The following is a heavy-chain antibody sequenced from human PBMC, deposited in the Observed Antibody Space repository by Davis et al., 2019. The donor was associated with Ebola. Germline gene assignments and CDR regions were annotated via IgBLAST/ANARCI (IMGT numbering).Heavy chain of an antibody. D-gene: IGHD6-6*01. CDR3: ARGEYSSSDYYYNGMDV. V-gene: IGHV3-48*03. CDR1: GFTFSSYE. CDR2: ISISGSTI. J-gene: IGHJ6*02. Sequence: AGSLTLSCAASGFTFSSYEMNWVRPAPGNGLEWASYISISGSTIYYADSVKGRFTISRDNAKNSLYLQMNSLRAEDTAVYYCARGEYSSSDYYYNGMDVWGQGTTVTVSS.